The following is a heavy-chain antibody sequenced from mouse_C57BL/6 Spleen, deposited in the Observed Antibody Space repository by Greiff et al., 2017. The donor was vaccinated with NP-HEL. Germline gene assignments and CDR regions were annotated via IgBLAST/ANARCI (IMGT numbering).Heavy chain of an antibody. J-gene: IGHJ3*01. V-gene: IGHV1-62-3*01. CDR2: IDPNSGGT. D-gene: IGHD3-2*02. CDR3: ARQLRLRAFAY. Sequence: QVQLKQPGAELVKPGASVKLSCKASGYTFTSYWMHWVKQRPGRGLEWIGRIDPNSGGTKYNEKFKSKATLTVDTSSSTAYMQLSSLTSEDSAVYYCARQLRLRAFAYWGQGTLVTVSA. CDR1: GYTFTSYW.